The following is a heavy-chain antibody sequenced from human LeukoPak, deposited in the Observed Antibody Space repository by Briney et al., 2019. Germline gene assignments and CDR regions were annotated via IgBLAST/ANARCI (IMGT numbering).Heavy chain of an antibody. V-gene: IGHV3-7*03. CDR3: ARGGGLDF. Sequence: GGSLRLSCAASGFTFSSYWMSWVRQAPGKGLEWVANIKQDGSEKYYVDSVKGRFTISRDNAKNSLYLQMSNLRAEDTAVYFCARGGGLDFWGQGATVTVSS. CDR2: IKQDGSEK. CDR1: GFTFSSYW. J-gene: IGHJ6*02. D-gene: IGHD3-16*01.